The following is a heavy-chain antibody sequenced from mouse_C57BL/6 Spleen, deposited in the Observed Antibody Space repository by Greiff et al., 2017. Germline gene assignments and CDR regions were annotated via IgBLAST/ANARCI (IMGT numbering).Heavy chain of an antibody. CDR1: GFTFSDYG. CDR3: ARHRCYDGGMDY. J-gene: IGHJ4*01. CDR2: ISNLAYSI. Sequence: DVHLVESGGGLVQPGGSLKLSCAASGFTFSDYGMAWVRQAPRKGPEWVAFISNLAYSIYYADTVTGRFTISRENAKNTLYLEMSSLRSEDTAMYYCARHRCYDGGMDYWGQGTSVTVSS. V-gene: IGHV5-15*01. D-gene: IGHD2-12*01.